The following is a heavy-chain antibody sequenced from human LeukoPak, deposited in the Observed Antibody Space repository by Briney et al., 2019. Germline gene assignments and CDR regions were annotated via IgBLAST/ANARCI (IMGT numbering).Heavy chain of an antibody. CDR3: ATGQWDCYDAWYFDL. D-gene: IGHD1-26*01. Sequence: ASVKVPCKPSGYTFNTYDMNWLRQASGQGPEWMAWMNPNNGRTGYALKFQGRVTISRDTSTDTAYMELNSLTSEDTAVYYCATGQWDCYDAWYFDLWGQGTMVTVSS. CDR2: MNPNNGRT. V-gene: IGHV1-8*03. J-gene: IGHJ4*01. CDR1: GYTFNTYD.